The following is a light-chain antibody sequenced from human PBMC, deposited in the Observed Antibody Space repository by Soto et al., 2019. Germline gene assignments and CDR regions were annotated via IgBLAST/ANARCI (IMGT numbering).Light chain of an antibody. V-gene: IGLV2-23*02. Sequence: QSALTQPASVSGSPGQSITISCIGTSSDVGSYNLVSWYQQHPGKAPKVLIYEVSERPSGVSNRCSGSKSGNTASLTVSGLQAADEVEYYRCSYAGSRTHVLFGGGTKLTVL. J-gene: IGLJ2*01. CDR3: CSYAGSRTHVL. CDR1: SSDVGSYNL. CDR2: EVS.